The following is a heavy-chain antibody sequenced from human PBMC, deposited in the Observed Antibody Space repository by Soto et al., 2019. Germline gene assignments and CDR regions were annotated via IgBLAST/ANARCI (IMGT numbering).Heavy chain of an antibody. D-gene: IGHD7-27*01. CDR3: ARELGAGGYFDY. V-gene: IGHV3-23*01. J-gene: IGHJ4*02. CDR2: ISGSGGST. CDR1: GFTFSSYA. Sequence: GGSLRLSCAASGFTFSSYAMSWVRQAPGKGLEWVSAISGSGGSTYYADSVKGRFTISRDNSKNTLYLQMNSLRAEDTAVYYWARELGAGGYFDYWGQGTLVTVSS.